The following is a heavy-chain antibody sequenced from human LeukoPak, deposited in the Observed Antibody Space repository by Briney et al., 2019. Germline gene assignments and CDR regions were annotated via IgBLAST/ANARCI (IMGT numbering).Heavy chain of an antibody. V-gene: IGHV5-51*01. J-gene: IGHJ6*03. Sequence: GESLQIPCKGSGYSFSSYWIGWVRPVPGKGLEWRGIIYPGDSDIRYSPSSQGQVTLSVDKSISTAYLQWRSLKAPETAMFDCARLGSSSDSTPGSYYYYMDVWGKGTTVTVSS. CDR2: IYPGDSDI. D-gene: IGHD6-6*01. CDR3: ARLGSSSDSTPGSYYYYMDV. CDR1: GYSFSSYW.